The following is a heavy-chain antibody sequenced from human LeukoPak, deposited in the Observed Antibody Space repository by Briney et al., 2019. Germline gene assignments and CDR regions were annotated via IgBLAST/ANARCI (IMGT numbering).Heavy chain of an antibody. CDR2: ISYDGSNK. D-gene: IGHD2-2*02. Sequence: GRSLRLSCAASGFTFSSYTMHWVRQAPGKGLEWVAVISYDGSNKYYADSVKGRFTISRDNSKNTLYLQMNSLRAEDTAVYYCARERARYCSSTSCYMDYWGQGTLVTVSS. J-gene: IGHJ4*02. CDR3: ARERARYCSSTSCYMDY. V-gene: IGHV3-30*01. CDR1: GFTFSSYT.